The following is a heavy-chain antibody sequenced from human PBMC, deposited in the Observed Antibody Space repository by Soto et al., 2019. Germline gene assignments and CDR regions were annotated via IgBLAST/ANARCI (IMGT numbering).Heavy chain of an antibody. CDR2: INPNSGCT. V-gene: IGHV1-2*02. CDR3: ARMPPGGIAAA. D-gene: IGHD6-13*01. Sequence: VQLVQSGAEVKKPGASVKFSCNASGYTFTGYYMHWVRQAPGQGLEWMGCINPNSGCTNYSQKFQGRVTMTRDTPISTAYMELSRLRSDDTAVYYCARMPPGGIAAAWGQGTLVTVSS. CDR1: GYTFTGYY. J-gene: IGHJ5*02.